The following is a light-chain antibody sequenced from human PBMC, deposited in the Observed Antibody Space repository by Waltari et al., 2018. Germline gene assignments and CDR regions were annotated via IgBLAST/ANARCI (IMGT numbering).Light chain of an antibody. CDR2: DAS. J-gene: IGKJ2*01. Sequence: EIVLTQSPATLSLSPGERATLSCRASQGVSSYLAWYQQKPGQAPRLLIYDASNRATGIPARFSGSGSGTDFTLTISSLEPEDFAVYYCQQYDAYPYTFGQGAKLEIK. CDR1: QGVSSY. V-gene: IGKV3-11*01. CDR3: QQYDAYPYT.